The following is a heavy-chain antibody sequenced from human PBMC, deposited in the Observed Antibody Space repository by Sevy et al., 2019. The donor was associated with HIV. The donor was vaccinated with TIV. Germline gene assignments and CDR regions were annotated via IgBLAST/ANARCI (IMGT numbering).Heavy chain of an antibody. V-gene: IGHV3-9*01. CDR2: ISWNSGSI. CDR1: GFTFDDYA. CDR3: AKDMGSGSYPKYYFDY. Sequence: GGSLRLSCAASGFTFDDYAMHWVRQAPGKGLEWVSGISWNSGSIGYADSVKGRFTISRDNAKNSLYLQMNSLRAEDTALSYCAKDMGSGSYPKYYFDYWGQGTLVTVSS. D-gene: IGHD1-26*01. J-gene: IGHJ4*02.